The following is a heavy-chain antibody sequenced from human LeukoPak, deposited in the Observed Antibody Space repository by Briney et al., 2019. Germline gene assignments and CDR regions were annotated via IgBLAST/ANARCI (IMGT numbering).Heavy chain of an antibody. CDR3: ARGRYYDFWSGYAYYYYYYMDV. Sequence: SETLSLTCAVYGGSFSGYYWSWIRQPARKGLEWIGEINHSGSTNYNPSLKSRVTISVDTSKNQFSLKLSSVTAADTAVYYCARGRYYDFWSGYAYYYYYYMDVWGKGTTVTVSS. J-gene: IGHJ6*03. CDR1: GGSFSGYY. CDR2: INHSGST. V-gene: IGHV4-34*01. D-gene: IGHD3-3*01.